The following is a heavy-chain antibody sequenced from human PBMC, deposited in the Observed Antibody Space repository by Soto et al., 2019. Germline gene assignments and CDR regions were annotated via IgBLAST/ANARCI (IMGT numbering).Heavy chain of an antibody. CDR3: TTDQYSGYDRKIYYSYGMDV. V-gene: IGHV3-72*01. J-gene: IGHJ6*02. D-gene: IGHD5-12*01. CDR2: TRNKANSYTT. Sequence: HPGGSLRLSCAASGFTFSDHYMDWVRQAPGKGLEWVGRTRNKANSYTTEYAASVKGRFTISRDDSKNTLYLQMNSLKTEDTAVYYCTTDQYSGYDRKIYYSYGMDVWGQGTTVNVSS. CDR1: GFTFSDHY.